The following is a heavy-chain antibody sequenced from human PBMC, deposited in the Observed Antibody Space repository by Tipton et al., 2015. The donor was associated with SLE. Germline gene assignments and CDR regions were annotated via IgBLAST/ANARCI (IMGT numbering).Heavy chain of an antibody. Sequence: SPSFQGHVTISADKSISTAYLQWSSLKASDTAMYYCARRRRAVAGWYFDLWGRGTLVTVSS. D-gene: IGHD6-19*01. J-gene: IGHJ2*01. V-gene: IGHV5-10-1*01. CDR3: ARRRRAVAGWYFDL.